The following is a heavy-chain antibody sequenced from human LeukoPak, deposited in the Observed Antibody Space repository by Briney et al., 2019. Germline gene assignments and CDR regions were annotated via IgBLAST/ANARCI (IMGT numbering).Heavy chain of an antibody. J-gene: IGHJ6*03. CDR2: ISSSSSTI. V-gene: IGHV3-48*04. CDR3: ARDRDIVVVPAYYMDV. Sequence: PGGSLRLSCAASGFTFSSYSMNWVRQAPGKGLEWVSYISSSSSTIYYADSVKGRFTISRDNAKNSLYLQMNSLRAEDTALYYCARDRDIVVVPAYYMDVWGKGTTVTVSS. CDR1: GFTFSSYS. D-gene: IGHD2-2*01.